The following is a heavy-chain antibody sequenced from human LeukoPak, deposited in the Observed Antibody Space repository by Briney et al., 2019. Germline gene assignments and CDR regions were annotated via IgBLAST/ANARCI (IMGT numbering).Heavy chain of an antibody. CDR3: ARIAAAVDY. CDR1: GGSISSYY. V-gene: IGHV4-59*01. CDR2: IYYSGST. Sequence: SETLSLTCTVSGGSISSYYWSWSRQPPGKGLEWIGYIYYSGSTNYNPSLKSRVTISVDTSKNQFSLKLSSVTAADTAVYYCARIAAAVDYWGQGTLVTVSS. J-gene: IGHJ4*02. D-gene: IGHD6-13*01.